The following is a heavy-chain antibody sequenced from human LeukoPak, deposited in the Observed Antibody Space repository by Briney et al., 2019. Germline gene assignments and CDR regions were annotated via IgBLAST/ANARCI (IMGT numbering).Heavy chain of an antibody. CDR2: ISGSGSGGST. J-gene: IGHJ4*02. D-gene: IGHD5-24*01. V-gene: IGHV3-23*01. CDR1: GFTFSSSA. Sequence: GGSLRLSCAASGFTFSSSAMSWVRQAPGKGLEWVSNISGSGSGGSTYYADSVKGRFTISRDNSKNTLHMQMNSLRVEDTAVYYCAKSGYNRFDYWGQGTLVTVSS. CDR3: AKSGYNRFDY.